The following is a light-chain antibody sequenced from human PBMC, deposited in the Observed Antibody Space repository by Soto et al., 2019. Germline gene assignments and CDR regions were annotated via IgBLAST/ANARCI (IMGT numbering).Light chain of an antibody. J-gene: IGLJ1*01. CDR3: SSYTSSSTLV. CDR1: SSDVGGYNY. CDR2: EVN. V-gene: IGLV2-14*01. Sequence: QSALTQPASESGSPGQSITISCTGTSSDVGGYNYVSWYQQHPGKAPKLMIYEVNNRPSGVSNRFSGSKSGNTASLTISGLQAEDEADYYCSSYTSSSTLVFGTGIKLTVL.